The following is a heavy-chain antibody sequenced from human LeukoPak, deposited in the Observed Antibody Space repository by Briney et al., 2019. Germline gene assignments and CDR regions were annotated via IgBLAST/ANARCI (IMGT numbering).Heavy chain of an antibody. CDR3: ARDGRYCSGGSCRDYGMDV. V-gene: IGHV1-69*04. CDR2: IIPILGIA. D-gene: IGHD2-15*01. Sequence: PEASVKVSCKASGGTFSSYAISWVRRAPGQGLEWMGRIIPILGIANYAQKFQGRVTTTADKSTSTAYMELSSLRSEDTAVYYCARDGRYCSGGSCRDYGMDVWGQGTTVTVSS. CDR1: GGTFSSYA. J-gene: IGHJ6*02.